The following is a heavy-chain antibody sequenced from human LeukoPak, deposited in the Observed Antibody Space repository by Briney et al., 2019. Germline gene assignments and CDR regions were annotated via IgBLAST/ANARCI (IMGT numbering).Heavy chain of an antibody. Sequence: PGGSLRLSCAASGFTFSSYWMSWVRQAPGKGLEWVANIKQDGSEKYYVDSVKGRFTISRDNAKNSLYLQMNSLRAEDTAVYYCARGRVIAVAGIDYWGQGTLVTVSS. CDR1: GFTFSSYW. D-gene: IGHD6-19*01. J-gene: IGHJ4*02. V-gene: IGHV3-7*01. CDR2: IKQDGSEK. CDR3: ARGRVIAVAGIDY.